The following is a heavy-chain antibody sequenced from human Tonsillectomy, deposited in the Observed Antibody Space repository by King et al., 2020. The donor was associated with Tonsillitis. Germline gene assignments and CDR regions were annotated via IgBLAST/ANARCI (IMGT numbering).Heavy chain of an antibody. CDR3: AKDWIGYCSSTSCYPFDY. J-gene: IGHJ4*02. CDR1: GCSVSNYG. Sequence: VQLVESGGGVIQPGRSLRLSCVASGCSVSNYGMHLVRQAPGTGREWVAVISYDGSNKYYADSVKGRFIISRVNSKDTLYLQINSLRAEDTAVYYCAKDWIGYCSSTSCYPFDYWGQGTLVTVSS. CDR2: ISYDGSNK. D-gene: IGHD2-2*01. V-gene: IGHV3-30*18.